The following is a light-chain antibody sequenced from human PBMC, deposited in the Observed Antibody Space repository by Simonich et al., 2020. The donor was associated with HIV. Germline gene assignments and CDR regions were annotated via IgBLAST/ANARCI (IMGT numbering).Light chain of an antibody. Sequence: QSALTQPASVSGSPGQSITISCTGTSSDVGGYNYVSWYQQHPGKAPKLLIYDVGKRPSGVSNRVSGSKSGNTASLTISGLQAEDEADYYCSSYTSSSTWVFGGGTKLTVL. CDR2: DVG. J-gene: IGLJ3*02. CDR3: SSYTSSSTWV. V-gene: IGLV2-14*01. CDR1: SSDVGGYNY.